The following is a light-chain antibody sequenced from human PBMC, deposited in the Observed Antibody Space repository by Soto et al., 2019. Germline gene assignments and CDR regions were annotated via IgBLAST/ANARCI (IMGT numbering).Light chain of an antibody. Sequence: QSALTQPPSASGSPGQSVTISCTGTSSDVGYYNYVSWYQQHPGKAPKLMIYEVNKRPSGVPDRFSGSKSGNTASLTVSGLQAEYEADYYCSSHAGYNNFYVFGTGTKVTVL. V-gene: IGLV2-8*01. CDR3: SSHAGYNNFYV. J-gene: IGLJ1*01. CDR1: SSDVGYYNY. CDR2: EVN.